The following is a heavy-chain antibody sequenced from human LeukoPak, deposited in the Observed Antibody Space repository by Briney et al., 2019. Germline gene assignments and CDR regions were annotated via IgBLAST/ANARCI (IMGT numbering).Heavy chain of an antibody. CDR3: ARGGPAPHRITLIVVASSTDAFDI. CDR2: ISAYNGDT. J-gene: IGHJ3*02. Sequence: GASLKVSCKASGYTFTSYGISWVRQAPGQGLEWMGWISAYNGDTNYAQKLQGRVTMTTDTSTSTAYMELRSLRSDDTAVYYCARGGPAPHRITLIVVASSTDAFDIWGQGTMVTVSS. V-gene: IGHV1-18*01. D-gene: IGHD3-22*01. CDR1: GYTFTSYG.